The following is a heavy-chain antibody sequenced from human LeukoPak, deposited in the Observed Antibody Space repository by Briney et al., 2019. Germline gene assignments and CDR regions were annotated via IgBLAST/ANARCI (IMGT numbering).Heavy chain of an antibody. J-gene: IGHJ4*02. CDR3: ARAPAATPLGIYFDY. V-gene: IGHV4-34*01. CDR2: INHSGST. D-gene: IGHD2-2*01. CDR1: GESFSGYY. Sequence: SETLSLTCAVYGESFSGYYWSWIRQPPGKGLEWIGEINHSGSTNYNPSLKSRVTISVDTSKNQFSLKLSSVTAADTAVYYCARAPAATPLGIYFDYWGQGTLVTVSS.